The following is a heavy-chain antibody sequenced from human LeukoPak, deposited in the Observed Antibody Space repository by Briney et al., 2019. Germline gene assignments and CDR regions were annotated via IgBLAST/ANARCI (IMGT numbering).Heavy chain of an antibody. CDR1: GYTLTELS. CDR2: FDPEDGET. J-gene: IGHJ3*02. V-gene: IGHV1-24*01. D-gene: IGHD2-15*01. Sequence: AASVKVSCKVSGYTLTELSMHWVRQAPGKGLEWMGGFDPEDGETIYAQKFQGRVTMTEDTSTDTAYMELSSLRSEDTAVHYCATASRGYCSGGSCYSSDAFDIWGQGTMVTVSS. CDR3: ATASRGYCSGGSCYSSDAFDI.